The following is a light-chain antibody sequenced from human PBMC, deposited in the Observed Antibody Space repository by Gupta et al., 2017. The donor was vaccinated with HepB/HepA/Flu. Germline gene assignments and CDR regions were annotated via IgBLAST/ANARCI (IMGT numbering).Light chain of an antibody. J-gene: IGKJ1*01. V-gene: IGKV1-39*01. Sequence: DIHMTQSPSSLSASVGDGVTIACLASQSISSYLNWYQQKPGKAPKLLIYAASRLQSGVPSRFSGSGSGTDFTLTMIRLQLEDFATYYSQQSDTTLVAFGQGTKVEIK. CDR2: AAS. CDR3: QQSDTTLVA. CDR1: QSISSY.